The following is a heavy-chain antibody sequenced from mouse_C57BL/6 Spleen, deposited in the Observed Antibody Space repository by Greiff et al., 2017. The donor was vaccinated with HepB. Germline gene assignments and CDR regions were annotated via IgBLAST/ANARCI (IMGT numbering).Heavy chain of an antibody. D-gene: IGHD3-1*01. CDR1: GFTFSSYG. V-gene: IGHV5-6*01. Sequence: EVKLVESGGDLVKPGGSLKLSCAASGFTFSSYGMSWVRQTPDKRLEWVATISSGGSYTYYPDSVKGRFTISRDIAKNTLYLQMSSLKSEDTAMYYCARDRAWFAYGGQGTLVTVAA. CDR2: ISSGGSYT. CDR3: ARDRAWFAY. J-gene: IGHJ3*01.